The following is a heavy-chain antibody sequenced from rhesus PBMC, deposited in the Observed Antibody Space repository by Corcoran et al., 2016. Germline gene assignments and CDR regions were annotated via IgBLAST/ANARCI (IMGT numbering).Heavy chain of an antibody. CDR2: INGNSGST. D-gene: IGHD5-12*01. V-gene: IGHV4-80*01. Sequence: QVQLQESGPGLVKPSETLSLTCAVSVASLRSYWWSWIRPPPGKVLEWIGEINGNSGSTYYNPALKSRGTISKDASKNQFSLKLSSVTAADTAGYYCASRGYSYGLDSWGQGVVVTVSS. CDR1: VASLRSYW. CDR3: ASRGYSYGLDS. J-gene: IGHJ6*01.